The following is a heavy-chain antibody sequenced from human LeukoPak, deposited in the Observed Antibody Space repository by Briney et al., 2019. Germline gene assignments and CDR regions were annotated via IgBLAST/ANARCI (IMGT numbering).Heavy chain of an antibody. CDR1: GGSISSSSYY. D-gene: IGHD3-10*01. CDR3: ARGYYYGSGSPDY. V-gene: IGHV4-39*01. J-gene: IGHJ4*02. Sequence: SETLSLTCTVSGGSISSSSYYWGWIRQPPGKGLEWIGSIYYSGSTSYNPSLKSRVTISIDTSKNQFSLKLSSVTAADTAVYYCARGYYYGSGSPDYWGQGTLVTVSS. CDR2: IYYSGST.